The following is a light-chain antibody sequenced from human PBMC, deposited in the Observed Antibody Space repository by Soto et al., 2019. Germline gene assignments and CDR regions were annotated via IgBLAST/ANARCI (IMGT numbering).Light chain of an antibody. V-gene: IGKV1-39*01. CDR2: GAS. J-gene: IGKJ1*01. CDR1: QNIDIY. Sequence: DIQMTQSPSSLSASVGDTVTITCRASQNIDIYLNWYQQKPGTAPKVLISGASNLQRGVPSRFSGSGSGTDFTLTINILQPEDFASYFCQQTFNSPPWTFGQGTKVDVK. CDR3: QQTFNSPPWT.